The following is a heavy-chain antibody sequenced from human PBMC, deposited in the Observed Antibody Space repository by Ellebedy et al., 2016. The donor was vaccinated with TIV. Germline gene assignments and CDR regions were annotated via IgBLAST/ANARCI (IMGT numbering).Heavy chain of an antibody. Sequence: GESLKISCAASGFTFSSYWMSWVRQAPGKGLEWVGRIKSKTDGGTTDYAAPVKGRFTISRDDSKNTLYLQMNSLKTEDTAVYYCTTDYKAVVTAIPYYWGQGTLVTVSS. CDR1: GFTFSSYW. J-gene: IGHJ4*02. CDR3: TTDYKAVVTAIPYY. D-gene: IGHD2-21*02. CDR2: IKSKTDGGTT. V-gene: IGHV3-15*01.